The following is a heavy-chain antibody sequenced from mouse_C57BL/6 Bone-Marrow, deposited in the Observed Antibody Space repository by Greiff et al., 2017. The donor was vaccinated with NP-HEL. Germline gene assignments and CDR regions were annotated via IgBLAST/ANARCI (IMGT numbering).Heavy chain of an antibody. CDR1: GFNIKNTY. CDR3: ASEKGYYGSPYYFDY. J-gene: IGHJ2*01. D-gene: IGHD1-1*01. Sequence: EVQLVESVAELVRPGASVKLSCTASGFNIKNTYMHWVKQRPEQGLEWIGRIDPANGNTKYAPKFQGKATITADTSSNTAYLQLSSLTSEDTAIYYCASEKGYYGSPYYFDYWGQGTTLTVSS. V-gene: IGHV14-3*01. CDR2: IDPANGNT.